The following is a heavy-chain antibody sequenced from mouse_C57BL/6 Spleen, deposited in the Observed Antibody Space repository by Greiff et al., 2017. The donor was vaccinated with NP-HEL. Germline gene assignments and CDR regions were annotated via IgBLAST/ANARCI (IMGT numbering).Heavy chain of an antibody. CDR1: GYTFTSYW. Sequence: VQLQQPGAELVMPGASVKLSCKASGYTFTSYWMHWVKQRPGQGLEWIGEIDPSDSYTNYNQKFKGKSTLTVDKSSSTAYMQLSSLTSEDSAVYYCARSGTAQAIDYWGQGTTLTVSS. V-gene: IGHV1-69*01. D-gene: IGHD3-2*02. J-gene: IGHJ2*01. CDR2: IDPSDSYT. CDR3: ARSGTAQAIDY.